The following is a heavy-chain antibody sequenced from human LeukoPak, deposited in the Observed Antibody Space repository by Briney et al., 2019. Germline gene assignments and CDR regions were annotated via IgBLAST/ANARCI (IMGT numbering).Heavy chain of an antibody. Sequence: GGSLRLSCAASGFTFSRYNMNWVRQAPGKGLEWGSSISNGSSYIYYADSVKGRFTISRDNAKNSLYLQMNSLRAEDTAVYYCARDPYSGSYGNYYYYLMDVWGKGTTVTISS. CDR3: ARDPYSGSYGNYYYYLMDV. D-gene: IGHD1-26*01. J-gene: IGHJ6*03. CDR2: ISNGSSYI. CDR1: GFTFSRYN. V-gene: IGHV3-21*01.